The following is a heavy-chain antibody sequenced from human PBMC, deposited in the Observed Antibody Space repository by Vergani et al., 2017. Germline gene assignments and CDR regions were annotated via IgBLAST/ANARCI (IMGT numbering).Heavy chain of an antibody. Sequence: EVQLVESGGGLVQPGWSLRLSCAASGFTVSSNYMSWVRQAPGKGLEWVSVIYSGGSTYYADSVKGRFTISRHNSKNTLYLQMNSLRAEDTAVYYCASPSYSSSWYRAFDIWGQGTMVTVSS. V-gene: IGHV3-53*04. CDR1: GFTVSSNY. J-gene: IGHJ3*02. CDR2: IYSGGST. D-gene: IGHD6-13*01. CDR3: ASPSYSSSWYRAFDI.